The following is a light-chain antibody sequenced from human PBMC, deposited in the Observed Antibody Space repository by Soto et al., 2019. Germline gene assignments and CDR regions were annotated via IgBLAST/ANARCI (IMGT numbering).Light chain of an antibody. J-gene: IGLJ1*01. CDR2: DVS. CDR1: SSDVGGYNY. Sequence: ALTQPRSVSGSPGQSVTISCTGTSSDVGGYNYVSWYQQHPGKAPKLMIYDVSKRPSGVPDRFSGSKSGNTASLTISGLQAEDEADYYCAAWDDSLSGFYVFGTGTKVTVL. CDR3: AAWDDSLSGFYV. V-gene: IGLV2-11*01.